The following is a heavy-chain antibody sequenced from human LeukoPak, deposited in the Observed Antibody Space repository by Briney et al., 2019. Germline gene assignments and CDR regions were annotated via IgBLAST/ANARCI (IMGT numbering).Heavy chain of an antibody. CDR2: TRNKANSYTT. CDR1: GFTFSDHY. Sequence: GGSLRLSCAVSGFTFSDHYMDWVRQAPGKGLEWVGRTRNKANSYTTEYAASVKGRFTISRDDSKNSLYLQMNSLKTEDTAVYYCVGRLGYWGQGTLVTV. CDR3: VGRLGY. V-gene: IGHV3-72*01. D-gene: IGHD3-3*01. J-gene: IGHJ4*02.